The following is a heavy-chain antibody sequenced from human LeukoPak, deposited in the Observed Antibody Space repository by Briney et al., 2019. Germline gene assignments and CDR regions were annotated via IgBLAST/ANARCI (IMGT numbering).Heavy chain of an antibody. CDR3: ARDGHYGDY. Sequence: PGGSLRLSCAASGFTFSSYEMNWVRQAPGKGLEWVSYISSSGSTIYYADSVKGRFTISRDNAKNSLYLQMNSLRAEDTAAYYCARDGHYGDYWGQGTLVTVSS. V-gene: IGHV3-48*03. D-gene: IGHD4-17*01. CDR2: ISSSGSTI. J-gene: IGHJ4*02. CDR1: GFTFSSYE.